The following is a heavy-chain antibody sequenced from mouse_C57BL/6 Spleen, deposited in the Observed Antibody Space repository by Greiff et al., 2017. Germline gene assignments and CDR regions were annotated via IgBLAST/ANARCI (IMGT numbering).Heavy chain of an antibody. J-gene: IGHJ2*01. V-gene: IGHV1-26*01. CDR3: ATAYYSNFYFDY. D-gene: IGHD2-5*01. CDR2: INPNNGGT. Sequence: VQLKQSGPELVKPGASVKISCKASGYTFTDYYMNWVKQSHGKSLEWIGDINPNNGGTSYNQKFKGKATLTVDKSSSTAYMELRSLTSEDSAVYYCATAYYSNFYFDYWGQGTTITVSS. CDR1: GYTFTDYY.